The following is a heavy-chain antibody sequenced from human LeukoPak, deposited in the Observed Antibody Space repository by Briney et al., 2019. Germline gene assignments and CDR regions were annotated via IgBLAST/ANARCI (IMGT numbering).Heavy chain of an antibody. D-gene: IGHD6-19*01. CDR1: GGSFSGYY. CDR3: ARRYRSGWYVFDFVGPLDY. Sequence: SETLSLTCAVYGGSFSGYYWSWIRQPPGKGLEWIGEINHSGSTNYNPSLKSRVTISVDTSKNQFSLKLSSVTAADTAVYYCARRYRSGWYVFDFVGPLDYWGQGTLVTVSS. V-gene: IGHV4-34*01. CDR2: INHSGST. J-gene: IGHJ4*02.